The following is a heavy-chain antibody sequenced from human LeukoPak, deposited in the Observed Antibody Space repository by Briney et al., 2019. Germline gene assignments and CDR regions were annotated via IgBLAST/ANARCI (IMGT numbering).Heavy chain of an antibody. D-gene: IGHD1-26*01. Sequence: QPGGSLRLSCAASGFTFSSYSMNWVRQAPGKGLEWVSYISSSSSTIYYADSVKGRFTISRDNAKNSLYLQMNSLRAEDTAVYYCARDGKQWEKDFDYWGQGTLVTVSS. CDR2: ISSSSSTI. CDR1: GFTFSSYS. CDR3: ARDGKQWEKDFDY. J-gene: IGHJ4*02. V-gene: IGHV3-48*01.